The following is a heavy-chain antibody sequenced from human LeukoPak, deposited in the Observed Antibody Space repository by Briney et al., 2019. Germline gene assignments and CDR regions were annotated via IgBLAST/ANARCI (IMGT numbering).Heavy chain of an antibody. D-gene: IGHD6-6*01. CDR2: ISSRSGDI. J-gene: IGHJ3*02. CDR3: ARGIAARPFVDAFDI. CDR1: GFAFSGYS. V-gene: IGHV3-21*01. Sequence: GGSLRLSCAASGFAFSGYSMNWVRQAPGKGLEWVSSISSRSGDIYYADSVKGRFTISRDNAKNSLYLQMNSLRAEDTAVYYCARGIAARPFVDAFDIWGQGTMVTVSS.